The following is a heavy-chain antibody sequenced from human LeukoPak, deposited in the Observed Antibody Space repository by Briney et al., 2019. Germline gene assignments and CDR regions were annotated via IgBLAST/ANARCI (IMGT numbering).Heavy chain of an antibody. Sequence: SVKVSCKASGGTFSSYAISWVRQAPGQGLEWMGGIIPIFGTANYAQKFQGRVTITADESTSTAYMELSSLRSEDTAVYYCARGDRGAVPATARYWGQGTLVTVSS. CDR1: GGTFSSYA. D-gene: IGHD2-2*01. CDR3: ARGDRGAVPATARY. J-gene: IGHJ4*02. V-gene: IGHV1-69*01. CDR2: IIPIFGTA.